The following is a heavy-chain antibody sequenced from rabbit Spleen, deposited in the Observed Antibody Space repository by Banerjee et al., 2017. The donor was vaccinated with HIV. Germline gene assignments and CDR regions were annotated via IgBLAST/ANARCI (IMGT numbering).Heavy chain of an antibody. V-gene: IGHV1S7*01. D-gene: IGHD4-1*01. CDR1: GFTLSSYY. CDR3: ARETSSGWGVVSYYFNL. Sequence: QELMESGGGLVQPGGSLKLSCKASGFTLSSYYMNWVRQAPGKGLEWIGYIDPIFGRTYYASWVNGRFTISSHNAQNTLYLQLNSLTAADTATYFCARETSSGWGVVSYYFNLWGPGTLVTVS. CDR2: IDPIFGRT. J-gene: IGHJ4*01.